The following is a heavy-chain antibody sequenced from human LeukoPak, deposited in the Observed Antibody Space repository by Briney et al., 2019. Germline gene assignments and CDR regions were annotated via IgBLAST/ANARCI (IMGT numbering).Heavy chain of an antibody. D-gene: IGHD3-22*01. CDR1: GGTFSSYS. CDR2: VIPIFGTA. J-gene: IGHJ4*02. CDR3: ARGLYYYVCSGFYRCEY. V-gene: IGHV1-69*13. Sequence: SVKVSCKASGGTFSSYSISWVRQAPGQGLEWMGGVIPIFGTANYAQKFQGRVTITADESTSTAYMELSSLRSEDTAVYYCARGLYYYVCSGFYRCEYWGQGTLVTVSS.